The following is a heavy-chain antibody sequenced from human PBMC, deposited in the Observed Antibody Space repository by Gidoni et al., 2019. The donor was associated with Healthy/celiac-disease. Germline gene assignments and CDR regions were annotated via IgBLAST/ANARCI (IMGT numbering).Heavy chain of an antibody. V-gene: IGHV5-51*01. J-gene: IGHJ6*02. CDR2: IYPGDSDT. CDR1: GDSFTSYW. Sequence: EVQLVQSGAEVKKPGEALKISWKGSGDSFTSYWIGWVSQMPGKGLAWMGIIYPGDSDTRYSPSFQGQVTISADKSISTAYLQWSSLKASDTAMYYCARHVSLYDSSGLNPYYYYGMDVWGQGTTVTVSS. CDR3: ARHVSLYDSSGLNPYYYYGMDV. D-gene: IGHD3-22*01.